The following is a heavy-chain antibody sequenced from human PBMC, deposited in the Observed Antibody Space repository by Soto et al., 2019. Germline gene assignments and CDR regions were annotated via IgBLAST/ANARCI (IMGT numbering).Heavy chain of an antibody. CDR1: GGSFSGYY. J-gene: IGHJ6*03. CDR3: ARALFYDFWSGYYGYYYYLDV. D-gene: IGHD3-3*01. V-gene: IGHV4-34*01. Sequence: SETLSLTCAVYGGSFSGYYWSWIRQPPGKGLEWIGEINHRGSTNYNPSLKRRVTISVDTSKNQFSLKLSSVTAADTAVYYCARALFYDFWSGYYGYYYYLDVWGKGTTVTVSS. CDR2: INHRGST.